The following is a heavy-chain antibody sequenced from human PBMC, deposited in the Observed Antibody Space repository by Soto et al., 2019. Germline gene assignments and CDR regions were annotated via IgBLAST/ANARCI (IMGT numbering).Heavy chain of an antibody. CDR3: AIGRITMVRGVLGMHY. D-gene: IGHD3-10*01. CDR1: GFSFSNYW. Sequence: GGSLRLSCAASGFSFSNYWMSWVRQAPGKGLEWVANIKQEGSEKDYVDSVKGRFTISRDNAKNSLYLQMNSLRAEDTAVYYCAIGRITMVRGVLGMHYWGQGTLVTVSS. J-gene: IGHJ4*02. V-gene: IGHV3-7*02. CDR2: IKQEGSEK.